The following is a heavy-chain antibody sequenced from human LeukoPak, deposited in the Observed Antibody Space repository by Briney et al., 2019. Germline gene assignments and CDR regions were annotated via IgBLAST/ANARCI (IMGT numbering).Heavy chain of an antibody. CDR2: IYSGGST. CDR3: ARGGIDYDRSFDY. CDR1: GFTVSSYY. V-gene: IGHV3-66*02. Sequence: GGSLRLSCAASGFTVSSYYMSWIRQAPGKGLEWVSVIYSGGSTYYADSVKGRFTISRDNSKNTLYLQMNSLRAEDTAVYYCARGGIDYDRSFDYWGQGTLVTVSS. J-gene: IGHJ4*02. D-gene: IGHD3-22*01.